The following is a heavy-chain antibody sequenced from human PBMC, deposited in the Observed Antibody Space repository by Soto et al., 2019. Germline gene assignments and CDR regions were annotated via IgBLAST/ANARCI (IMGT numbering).Heavy chain of an antibody. V-gene: IGHV3-74*01. Sequence: EVQLVESGGDLVQPGGSLRLSCAASGFTFSSYWMHWVRQGPGKGLVWVSRINSDGSGTSYADSVKGRFTISRDNANNTLYLQMDSLRAEDTAVYYCSRGGSSSSPRDTFGIWGQGTMVTVSS. D-gene: IGHD6-6*01. J-gene: IGHJ3*02. CDR3: SRGGSSSSPRDTFGI. CDR1: GFTFSSYW. CDR2: INSDGSGT.